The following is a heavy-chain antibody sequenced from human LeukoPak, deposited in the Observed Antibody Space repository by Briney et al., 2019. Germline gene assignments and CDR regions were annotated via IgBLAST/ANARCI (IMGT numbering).Heavy chain of an antibody. CDR2: IDYSGNT. CDR1: GVSIHSGAYY. CDR3: ATLTNTAYDSYLFEY. J-gene: IGHJ4*02. Sequence: PSDTLSLACTVSGVSIHSGAYYWNWIRQNPGKGLEWTGSIDYSGNTYNNPSLRSRLTMSLATSKNQFNLRLSSVTAADTAVYFCATLTNTAYDSYLFEYWGQGTLVTVAS. D-gene: IGHD5-12*01. V-gene: IGHV4-31*03.